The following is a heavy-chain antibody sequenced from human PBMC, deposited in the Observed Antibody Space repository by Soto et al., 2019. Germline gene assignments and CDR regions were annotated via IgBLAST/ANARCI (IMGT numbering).Heavy chain of an antibody. D-gene: IGHD4-17*01. CDR3: ARSAVTTFRFDP. CDR2: ISAYNGNT. Sequence: ASVKVSCKASGYTFTSYGISWVRQAPGQGLEWMGWISAYNGNTNYAQKLQGRVTMTTDTPTSTAYMELRSLRSDDTAVYYCARSAVTTFRFDPWGQGTLVTVSS. CDR1: GYTFTSYG. V-gene: IGHV1-18*01. J-gene: IGHJ5*02.